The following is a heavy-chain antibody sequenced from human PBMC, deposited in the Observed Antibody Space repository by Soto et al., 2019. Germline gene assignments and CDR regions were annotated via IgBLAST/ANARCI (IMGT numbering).Heavy chain of an antibody. V-gene: IGHV4-59*01. CDR3: ARLWRSYYNSREFDP. CDR2: IYYSGST. Sequence: KPSETLSLTCTVSGGSISSYYLSWIRQPPGKGLEWIGYIYYSGSTNYNPSLKSRVTISVDTSKNQFSLKLSSVTAADTAVYYCARLWRSYYNSREFDPWGQGTLVTVSS. CDR1: GGSISSYY. J-gene: IGHJ5*02. D-gene: IGHD3-10*01.